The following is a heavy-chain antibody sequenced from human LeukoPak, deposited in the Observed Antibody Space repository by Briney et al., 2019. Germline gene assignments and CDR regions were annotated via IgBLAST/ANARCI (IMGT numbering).Heavy chain of an antibody. V-gene: IGHV4-39*07. J-gene: IGHJ4*02. CDR2: IYYRGIT. CDR1: GGSISSSSYY. CDR3: ARVVYDSSTYPKSYFDF. D-gene: IGHD3-22*01. Sequence: SETLSLTCTVSGGSISSSSYYWGWIRQPPGKGLEWIGSIYYRGITYYNPSLKSRVTISVDTSKNQFSLKLSSVTAADTAVYYCARVVYDSSTYPKSYFDFWSQGTLVTVSS.